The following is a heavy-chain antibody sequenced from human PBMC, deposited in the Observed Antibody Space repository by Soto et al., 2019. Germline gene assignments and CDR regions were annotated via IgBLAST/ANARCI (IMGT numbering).Heavy chain of an antibody. CDR3: ARDGIEYSSASAFYYGMDV. D-gene: IGHD6-6*01. J-gene: IGHJ6*02. CDR1: RFSFSRYW. CDR2: IKEDGSEK. Sequence: GGSLRLSCEASRFSFSRYWMSWVRQAPGKGLEWVANIKEDGSEKYYLDSVKGRFTISRDNAKDSLVLQMNGLRVDDTAVYYCARDGIEYSSASAFYYGMDVWGQGTTVTVSS. V-gene: IGHV3-7*01.